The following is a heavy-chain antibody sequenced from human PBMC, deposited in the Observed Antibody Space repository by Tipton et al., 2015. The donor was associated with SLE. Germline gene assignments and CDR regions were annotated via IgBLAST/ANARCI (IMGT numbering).Heavy chain of an antibody. J-gene: IGHJ5*02. Sequence: TLSLTCAVYGGSFSGYYWSWIRQPPGKGLEWIGEINHSGSTNYNPSLTSRVTISVDTSKNQFSLKLSSVTAADTAVYYCARMRGGYNAHHWGQGILVTVSS. V-gene: IGHV4-34*01. CDR2: INHSGST. CDR1: GGSFSGYY. D-gene: IGHD5-24*01. CDR3: ARMRGGYNAHH.